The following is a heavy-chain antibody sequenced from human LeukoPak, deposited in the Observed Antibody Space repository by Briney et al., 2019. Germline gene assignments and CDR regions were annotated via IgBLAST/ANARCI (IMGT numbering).Heavy chain of an antibody. J-gene: IGHJ4*02. CDR2: INPNSGGT. CDR3: ARPLNSGAYPVDS. Sequence: ASVKVSCSDSGSTFTVSYMHWVRQAPGQGLEWMGWINPNSGGTNYAQKFQGRVTMTRDTSISTAYMELSSLISDDTAVYYCARPLNSGAYPVDSWGQGTLVTVSS. CDR1: GSTFTVSY. V-gene: IGHV1-2*02. D-gene: IGHD1-26*01.